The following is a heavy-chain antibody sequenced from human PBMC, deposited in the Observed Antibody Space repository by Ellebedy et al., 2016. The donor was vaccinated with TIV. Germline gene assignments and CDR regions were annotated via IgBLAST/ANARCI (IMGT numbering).Heavy chain of an antibody. CDR1: GYRFTNQW. V-gene: IGHV5-51*01. Sequence: GESLKISCQGFGYRFTNQWIGWVRQMPGKGLEWMGIIHPGDYETRYGPSFQGQVTISADNSTRTAHLQWSSLKASDTAMYYCARHPDDAFDIWGQGTMVTVSS. J-gene: IGHJ3*02. CDR3: ARHPDDAFDI. CDR2: IHPGDYET.